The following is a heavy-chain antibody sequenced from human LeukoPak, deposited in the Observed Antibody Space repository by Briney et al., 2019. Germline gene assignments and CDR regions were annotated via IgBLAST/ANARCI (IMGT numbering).Heavy chain of an antibody. CDR1: GFTFSSYA. D-gene: IGHD4-23*01. V-gene: IGHV3-30*03. CDR2: ISHDGSNK. J-gene: IGHJ4*02. Sequence: GESLRLSCAASGFTFSSYAMHWVRQAPGKGLEWVAVISHDGSNKYYADSVKGRFTISRDNSKNTLYLQMNSLRPEDTAVYHCTTLITIWGQGTLVTVSS. CDR3: TTLITI.